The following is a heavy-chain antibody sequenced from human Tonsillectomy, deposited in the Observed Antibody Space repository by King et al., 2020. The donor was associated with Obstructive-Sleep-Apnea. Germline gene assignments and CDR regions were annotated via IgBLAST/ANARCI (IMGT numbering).Heavy chain of an antibody. Sequence: VQLQQSGPGLVKPSQTLSLTCAISGYSVSSNSAAWNWIRQSPSRGLEWLGRTYYRSKWYNDYAVYVKNRITINPDTSKNQFSLQLNSVTPEDTAVYYWSREIAVAGTSSPVDYWGQGTLVTVSS. CDR3: SREIAVAGTSSPVDY. V-gene: IGHV6-1*01. D-gene: IGHD6-19*01. J-gene: IGHJ4*02. CDR2: TYYRSKWYN. CDR1: GYSVSSNSAA.